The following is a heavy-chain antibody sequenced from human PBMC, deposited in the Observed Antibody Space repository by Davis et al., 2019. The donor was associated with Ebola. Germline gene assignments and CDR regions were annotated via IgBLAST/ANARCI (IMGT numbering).Heavy chain of an antibody. Sequence: GGSLRLSCKGSQYSFTTYWIGWVRQMPGKGLEWMGIIYPGDSDTKYSPSFQGQVTISADKSISTAYLQWSTLKASDTAMYYCARHSSGSRFTYFDYWGQGTLVTVSS. CDR2: IYPGDSDT. CDR3: ARHSSGSRFTYFDY. CDR1: QYSFTTYW. J-gene: IGHJ4*02. D-gene: IGHD1-26*01. V-gene: IGHV5-51*01.